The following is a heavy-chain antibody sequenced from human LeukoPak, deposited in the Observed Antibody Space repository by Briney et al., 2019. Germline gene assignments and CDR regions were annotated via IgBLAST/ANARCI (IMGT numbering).Heavy chain of an antibody. Sequence: GGSLRLSCAASGFTFSSYAVHWVRQAPGKGLVWVAVISYDGSNKFYADSVKRRFTISRDNAKTSLYLKMNSLRAEDTAVYYCARGPDIPVAKYYFNYWGQGTLVTVSS. CDR3: ARGPDIPVAKYYFNY. CDR1: GFTFSSYA. CDR2: ISYDGSNK. V-gene: IGHV3-30-3*01. D-gene: IGHD6-19*01. J-gene: IGHJ4*02.